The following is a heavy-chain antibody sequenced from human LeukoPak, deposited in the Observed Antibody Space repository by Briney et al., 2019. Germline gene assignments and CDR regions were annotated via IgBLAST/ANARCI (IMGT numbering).Heavy chain of an antibody. CDR3: AKEAYPTMTAVYYYGMGV. D-gene: IGHD4-17*01. CDR2: ISGSGGST. V-gene: IGHV3-23*01. Sequence: GGSLRLSCAASGFIFNNYAMSWVRQAPGKGLAGVSAISGSGGSTYYADSVKGRFTISRDNSKNPLYLQMSSLRVEDTALYYCAKEAYPTMTAVYYYGMGVWGLGTTVTVSS. J-gene: IGHJ6*02. CDR1: GFIFNNYA.